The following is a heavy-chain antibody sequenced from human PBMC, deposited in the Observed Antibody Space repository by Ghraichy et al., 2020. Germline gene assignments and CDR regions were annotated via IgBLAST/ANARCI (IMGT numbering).Heavy chain of an antibody. J-gene: IGHJ4*02. D-gene: IGHD6-13*01. V-gene: IGHV4-39*01. CDR3: ARQWGTSWGYYFDY. Sequence: SETLSLTCTVSGGSISSSSFYWGWIRQPPGKELGWIGSIHHSGSTDYNPSLKSRVTISVDTSKNQFSLKLSSVTAADTAVYYCARQWGTSWGYYFDYWGQGTLVTVSS. CDR2: IHHSGST. CDR1: GGSISSSSFY.